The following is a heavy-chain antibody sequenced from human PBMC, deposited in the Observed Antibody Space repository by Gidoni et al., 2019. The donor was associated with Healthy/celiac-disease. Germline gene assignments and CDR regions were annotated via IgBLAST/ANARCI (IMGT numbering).Heavy chain of an antibody. V-gene: IGHV1-2*04. CDR1: VYTFTGYY. J-gene: IGHJ6*01. CDR2: INPNSVCT. Sequence: VQLVQSGAEVTKPGGEVKVSGKASVYTFTGYYMHWVRQAPGQGVEWMGWINPNSVCTNYAQKFQDWVTMTRSTSISTAYMELSRLRSDDTAVYDCAREKITIIVGYYGMDVWGQGTTVTVSS. D-gene: IGHD3-22*01. CDR3: AREKITIIVGYYGMDV.